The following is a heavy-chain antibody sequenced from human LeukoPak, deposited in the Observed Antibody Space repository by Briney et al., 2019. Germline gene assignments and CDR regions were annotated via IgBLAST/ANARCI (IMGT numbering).Heavy chain of an antibody. J-gene: IGHJ6*02. CDR2: INPSNGST. CDR3: ANERNGLDV. CDR1: GYTFSSYY. D-gene: IGHD1-1*01. V-gene: IGHV1-46*01. Sequence: ASVKVSCKASGYTFSSYYIHCVRQAPGQGLDWMGIINPSNGSTTYAQKFQGSVTMTRDTSTSTVYMELSSLRSEDTAVYFCANERNGLDVWGQGTRVTVSS.